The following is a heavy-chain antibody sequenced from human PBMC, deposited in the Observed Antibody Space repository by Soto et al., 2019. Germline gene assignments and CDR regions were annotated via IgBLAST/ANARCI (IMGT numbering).Heavy chain of an antibody. D-gene: IGHD3-22*01. Sequence: SVKVSCKAPGFTFTSSAMQWVRQARGQRLEWIGWIVVGSGNTNYAQKFQERVTITRDMSTSTAYMELSSLRSDDTAVYYCAATYYYDSSEDYFDYWGQGALVTVS. V-gene: IGHV1-58*02. CDR1: GFTFTSSA. CDR3: AATYYYDSSEDYFDY. CDR2: IVVGSGNT. J-gene: IGHJ4*02.